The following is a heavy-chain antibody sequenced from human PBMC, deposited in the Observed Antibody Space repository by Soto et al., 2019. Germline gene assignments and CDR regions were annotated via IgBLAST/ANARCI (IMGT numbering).Heavy chain of an antibody. CDR1: GDSISNSDYH. V-gene: IGHV4-30-4*01. J-gene: IGHJ6*02. CDR2: IDYSGTT. CDR3: ARDGLYYYGMDV. Sequence: PSETLSLTCTVSGDSISNSDYHWNRHSQSPGKGLEWIASIDYSGTTYYNPSLKSRVIISTDTSKNLFSLKLRSVTAADTALYFCARDGLYYYGMDVWGQGTTVTVSS.